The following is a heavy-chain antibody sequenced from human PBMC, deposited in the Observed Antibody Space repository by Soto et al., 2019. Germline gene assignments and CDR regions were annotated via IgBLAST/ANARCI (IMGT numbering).Heavy chain of an antibody. D-gene: IGHD3-10*01. J-gene: IGHJ6*04. CDR2: IITITGPA. CDR3: AREYYGSGTYGYYGMDV. CDR1: GSTISSYF. V-gene: IGHV1-69*01. Sequence: QVQLVQSGAEVKKPGSSVKVSCKASGSTISSYFIAWVRQAPGQSLELMGGIITITGPANYAQKFQGRLTITADEATSTAYMELSSLRSEDTAVYYCAREYYGSGTYGYYGMDVWGEGTTVTVSS.